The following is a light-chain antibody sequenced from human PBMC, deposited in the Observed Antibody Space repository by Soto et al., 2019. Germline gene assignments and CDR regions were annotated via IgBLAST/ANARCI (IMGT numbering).Light chain of an antibody. CDR3: QPYSTYPYT. J-gene: IGKJ2*01. V-gene: IGKV1-5*03. Sequence: DIQMTQSPSTLSASVGDRVTITCRASQGISNYLAWYHQKPGKAPKLLIYRASTLESGVPSRFSGRGSATEFTLSISSLQPDDFATYYCQPYSTYPYTFGQGTKLEIK. CDR2: RAS. CDR1: QGISNY.